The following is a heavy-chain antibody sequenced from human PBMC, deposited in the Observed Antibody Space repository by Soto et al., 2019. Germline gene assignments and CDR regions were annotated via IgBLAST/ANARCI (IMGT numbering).Heavy chain of an antibody. J-gene: IGHJ5*02. V-gene: IGHV4-39*01. Sequence: XASLSLTCTVSGGSISSSADFWGGIRQPPGRGLEWIGSIDYRGTTYYNASLKSRVTLSLDTSKNQFSLKVNSLTAADTAVYFCSRRAPEGFDPWGQGTLVTVSS. CDR3: SRRAPEGFDP. CDR1: GGSISSSADF. CDR2: IDYRGTT.